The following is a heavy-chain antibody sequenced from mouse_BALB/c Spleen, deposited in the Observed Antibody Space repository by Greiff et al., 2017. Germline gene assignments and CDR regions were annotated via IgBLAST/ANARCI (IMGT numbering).Heavy chain of an antibody. Sequence: VQLQESGPGLVAPSQSLSITCTVSGFSLTSYGVHWVRQPPGKGLEWLGVIWAGGSTNYNSALMSRLSISKDNSKSQVFLKMHSLQTDDTAMYYCARDEEEAMDYWGQGTSVTVSS. J-gene: IGHJ4*01. CDR3: ARDEEEAMDY. CDR1: GFSLTSYG. V-gene: IGHV2-9*02. CDR2: IWAGGST.